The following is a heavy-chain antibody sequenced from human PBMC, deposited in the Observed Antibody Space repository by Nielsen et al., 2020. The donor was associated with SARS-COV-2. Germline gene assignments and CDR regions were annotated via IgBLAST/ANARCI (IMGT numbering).Heavy chain of an antibody. J-gene: IGHJ6*02. CDR2: IIPIFGTA. V-gene: IGHV1-69*13. Sequence: SVKVSCKASGYTFTSYYMHWVRQAPGQGLEWMGGIIPIFGTANYAQKFQGRVTITADESTSTAYMELSSLRSEDTAVYYCAREGPHSNYYYYYGMDVWGQGTTVTVSS. CDR1: GYTFTSYY. D-gene: IGHD4-11*01. CDR3: AREGPHSNYYYYYGMDV.